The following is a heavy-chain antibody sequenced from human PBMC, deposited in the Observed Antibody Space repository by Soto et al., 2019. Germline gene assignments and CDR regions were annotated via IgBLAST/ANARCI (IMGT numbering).Heavy chain of an antibody. J-gene: IGHJ4*02. Sequence: GGSLRLACAASGFNLGDRGMHWVRQAPGKGLEWVAVIWYDGSEEYYADSVRGRFTISRDNSKNTLSLQMNSLRVEDTAVYYCVRADYRHQRGFNNYWGQATLVTGSS. D-gene: IGHD4-17*01. CDR3: VRADYRHQRGFNNY. V-gene: IGHV3-33*01. CDR2: IWYDGSEE. CDR1: GFNLGDRG.